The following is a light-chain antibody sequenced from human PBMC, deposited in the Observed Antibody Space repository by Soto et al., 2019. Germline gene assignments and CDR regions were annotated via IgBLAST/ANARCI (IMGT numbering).Light chain of an antibody. Sequence: DIKMTQSPSTLSATAGDRVTITCRASQSISSWLAWYQHKPGKAPKLLIYDASNLDSGVPSRFSGSGSGTEFTLTISSLRPDDFATYYCQHYNSYSEAFGQGTKVDIK. V-gene: IGKV1-5*01. CDR1: QSISSW. J-gene: IGKJ1*01. CDR2: DAS. CDR3: QHYNSYSEA.